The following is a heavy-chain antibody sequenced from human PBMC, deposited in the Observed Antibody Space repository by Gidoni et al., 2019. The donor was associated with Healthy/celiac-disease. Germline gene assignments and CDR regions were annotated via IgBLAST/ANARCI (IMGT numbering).Heavy chain of an antibody. J-gene: IGHJ6*02. V-gene: IGHV1-46*01. CDR2: INPSGGST. CDR3: ALSAMATDGMDV. Sequence: QVQRVESGAEVKKPGAAGKVACKAYGYTFTSYYMHWVRQAPGQGLEWMGIINPSGGSTSYAQKFRGRVTMTRDPSTSTVYMELSSLRSADTAVYYCALSAMATDGMDVWGQGTTVTVSS. CDR1: GYTFTSYY.